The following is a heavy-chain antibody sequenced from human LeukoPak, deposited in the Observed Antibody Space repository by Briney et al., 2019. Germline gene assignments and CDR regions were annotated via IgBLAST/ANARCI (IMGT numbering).Heavy chain of an antibody. CDR2: IWYDGSNK. V-gene: IGHV3-33*06. CDR1: GFTFSSYG. J-gene: IGHJ6*03. D-gene: IGHD2-2*01. Sequence: PGGSLRLSCAASGFTFSSYGMHWVRQAPGKGLEGGAVIWYDGSNKYYADSVKGRFTISRDNSKNTLYLQMNSLRAEDTAVYYCAKVGNYCSSTSCYADYYYYYYMDVGGKGTTVTVSS. CDR3: AKVGNYCSSTSCYADYYYYYYMDV.